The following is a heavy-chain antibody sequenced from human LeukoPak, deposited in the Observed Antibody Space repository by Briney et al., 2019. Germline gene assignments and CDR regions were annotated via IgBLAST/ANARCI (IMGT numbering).Heavy chain of an antibody. CDR2: MNPNSGNT. D-gene: IGHD3-16*02. V-gene: IGHV1-8*01. J-gene: IGHJ6*02. CDR3: ARLRRSLVGSYRYNGYYYYGMDV. Sequence: HWASVKVSCKASGYTFTSYDINWVRQATGQGLEWMGWMNPNSGNTGYAQKFQGRVTMTRNTSISTAYMELSSLRSEDTAVYYCARLRRSLVGSYRYNGYYYYGMDVWGQGTTVTVSS. CDR1: GYTFTSYD.